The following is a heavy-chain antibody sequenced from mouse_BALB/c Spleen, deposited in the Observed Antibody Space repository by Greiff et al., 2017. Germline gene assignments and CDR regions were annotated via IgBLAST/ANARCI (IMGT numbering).Heavy chain of an antibody. V-gene: IGHV3-2*02. J-gene: IGHJ1*01. CDR2: ISYSGST. CDR1: GYSITSDYA. CDR3: ARHLTTVVARDWYFDV. D-gene: IGHD1-1*01. Sequence: EVKLQESGPGLVKPSQSLSLTCTVTGYSITSDYAWNWIRQFPGNKLEWMGYISYSGSTSYNPSLKSRISITRDTSKNQFFLQLNSVTTEDTATYYCARHLTTVVARDWYFDVWGAGTTVTVSS.